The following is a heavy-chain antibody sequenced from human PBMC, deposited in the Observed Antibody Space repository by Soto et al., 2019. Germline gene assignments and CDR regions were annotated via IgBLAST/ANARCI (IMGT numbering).Heavy chain of an antibody. J-gene: IGHJ6*04. CDR1: GYSFTTYW. D-gene: IGHD6-13*01. Sequence: GESLKISCKGSGYSFTTYWIGWVRQMPGKGLEGMVIIYPGDSDTRYSPSFQGQVTISADKSINTTYLQWSSLKASDTAIYYCARQAAARKYYYAMDVWGKGTTVSVSS. CDR3: ARQAAARKYYYAMDV. V-gene: IGHV5-51*01. CDR2: IYPGDSDT.